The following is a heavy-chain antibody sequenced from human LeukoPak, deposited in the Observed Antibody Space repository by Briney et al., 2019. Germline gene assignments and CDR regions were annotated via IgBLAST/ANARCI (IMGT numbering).Heavy chain of an antibody. CDR3: AGSAPYCSSTSCSLDY. CDR1: GYTFTSYG. J-gene: IGHJ4*02. Sequence: GASVKVSCKASGYTFTSYGISWVRQAPGQGLEWMGWISAYNGNTNYAQKLQGRVTMTTDTSTSTAYMELRSLRSDDTAVYYCAGSAPYCSSTSCSLDYWGQGTLVTASS. CDR2: ISAYNGNT. V-gene: IGHV1-18*01. D-gene: IGHD2-2*01.